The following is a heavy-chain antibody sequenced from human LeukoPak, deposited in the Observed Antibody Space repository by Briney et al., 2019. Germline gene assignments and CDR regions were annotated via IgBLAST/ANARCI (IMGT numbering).Heavy chain of an antibody. CDR1: GGSISSYY. V-gene: IGHV4-59*01. CDR3: ARVGGYSSPLDY. Sequence: SSETLSLTCTVSGGSISSYYWSWIRQPPGKGLEWIGYIYYSGSTNYNPSLKSRVTMSVDTSTNQFSLKLSSVTAADTAVYYCARVGGYSSPLDYWGQGTLVTVSS. D-gene: IGHD4-11*01. CDR2: IYYSGST. J-gene: IGHJ4*02.